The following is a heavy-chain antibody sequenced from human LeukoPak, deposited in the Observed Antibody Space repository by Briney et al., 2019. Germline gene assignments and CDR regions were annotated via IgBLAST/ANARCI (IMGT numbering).Heavy chain of an antibody. CDR2: IYGGGST. D-gene: IGHD6-19*01. Sequence: PGGSLRLSCAATGLSVSSNFMSWVRQAPGKGLEWVSVIYGGGSTYYADSVKGRFTISRDTPKNTLYLQMNSLRVADTAVYYCASWPVGWYGEDSWGQGTLVTVSS. J-gene: IGHJ4*02. CDR1: GLSVSSNF. V-gene: IGHV3-53*01. CDR3: ASWPVGWYGEDS.